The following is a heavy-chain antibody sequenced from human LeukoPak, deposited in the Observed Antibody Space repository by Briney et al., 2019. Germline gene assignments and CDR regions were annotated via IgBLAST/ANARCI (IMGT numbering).Heavy chain of an antibody. Sequence: PSETLSLTCAVYGGSFSGYYWSWIRQPPGKGLEWIGDINHSGSTNYNPSLKSRVTISVDTSKNQFSLKLSSVTAADTAVYYCAKGGNRSSWYYFDYWGQGTLVTVSS. CDR3: AKGGNRSSWYYFDY. CDR1: GGSFSGYY. D-gene: IGHD6-13*01. V-gene: IGHV4-34*01. CDR2: INHSGST. J-gene: IGHJ4*02.